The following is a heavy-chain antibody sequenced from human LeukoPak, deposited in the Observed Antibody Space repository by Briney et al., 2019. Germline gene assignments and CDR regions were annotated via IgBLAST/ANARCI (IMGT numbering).Heavy chain of an antibody. J-gene: IGHJ5*02. CDR2: INHSGST. CDR3: ARRSLPIVVVPAATGLGWFDP. V-gene: IGHV4-34*01. D-gene: IGHD2-2*01. CDR1: GGSFSGYY. Sequence: PSETLSLTCAVYGGSFSGYYWSWIRQPPGKGLEWIGEINHSGSTNYNPSLKSRVTISVDTSKNQLSLKLSSVTAADTAVYYCARRSLPIVVVPAATGLGWFDPWGQGTLVTVSS.